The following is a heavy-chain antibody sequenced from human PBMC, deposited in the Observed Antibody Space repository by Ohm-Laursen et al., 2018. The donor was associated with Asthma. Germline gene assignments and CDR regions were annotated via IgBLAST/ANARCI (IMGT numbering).Heavy chain of an antibody. J-gene: IGHJ5*02. CDR2: INAGNGNT. CDR3: ARGVDSSGYLNP. Sequence: SSVKVSCKASGYTFTSYAMHWVRQAPGQRLEWMGWINAGNGNTKYSQKFQGRVTITRDTSASTAYMELSSLRSEDTAVYYCARGVDSSGYLNPWGQGTLVTVSS. CDR1: GYTFTSYA. D-gene: IGHD3-22*01. V-gene: IGHV1-3*01.